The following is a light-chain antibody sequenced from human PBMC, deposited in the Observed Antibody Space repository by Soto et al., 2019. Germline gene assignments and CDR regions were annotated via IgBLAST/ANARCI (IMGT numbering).Light chain of an antibody. J-gene: IGKJ1*01. CDR3: QQYNNWPPWT. CDR1: QSVSSD. V-gene: IGKV3-15*01. Sequence: EIVMTQSPATLSVSPGERATLSCRASQSVSSDLAWYQQKPGQAPRLLIYGASIRATGIPARFSGSGSGTEFTLTISSLQSEDFAVYYCQQYNNWPPWTCGQGTKV. CDR2: GAS.